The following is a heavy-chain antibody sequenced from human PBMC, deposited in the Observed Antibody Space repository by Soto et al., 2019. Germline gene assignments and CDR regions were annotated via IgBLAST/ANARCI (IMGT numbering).Heavy chain of an antibody. CDR1: GYTFTGYY. CDR3: ARRYVCCYGSGTGPYYYGMDA. J-gene: IGHJ6*02. CDR2: INPNSGGT. D-gene: IGHD3-10*01. Sequence: ASVKVSCKASGYTFTGYYMHWVRQAPGQGLEWMGWINPNSGGTNYAQKFQGRVTMTRDTSISTAYMELSRLRSDDTAVYYCARRYVCCYGSGTGPYYYGMDAWGQGTTVTVSS. V-gene: IGHV1-2*02.